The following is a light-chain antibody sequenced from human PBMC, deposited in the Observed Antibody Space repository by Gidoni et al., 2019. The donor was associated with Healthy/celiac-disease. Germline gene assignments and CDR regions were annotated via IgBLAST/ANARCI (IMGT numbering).Light chain of an antibody. J-gene: IGLJ1*01. CDR3: CSYAGSSTFV. CDR1: SSDVGSYNL. Sequence: QSALTQPAAVSGSPGQSSPISCTGTSSDVGSYNLVSWYQQHSGKAPKLMIYEVSNRPSGVSNRFSGSKSGNTASLTISGLQAEDEADYYCCSYAGSSTFVFGTGTKVTVL. CDR2: EVS. V-gene: IGLV2-23*02.